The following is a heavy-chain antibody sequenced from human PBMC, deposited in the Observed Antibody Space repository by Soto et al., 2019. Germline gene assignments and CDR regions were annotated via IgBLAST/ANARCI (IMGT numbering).Heavy chain of an antibody. J-gene: IGHJ4*02. Sequence: SETLSLTCTVSGGSISSSSYYWGWIRQPPGKGLEWIGSIYYSGSTYYNPSLKSRVTISVDTSKNQFSLKLSSVTAADTAVYYCARHHGSSSSTMGVLDYWGQGTLVTVSS. CDR3: ARHHGSSSSTMGVLDY. CDR2: IYYSGST. V-gene: IGHV4-39*01. CDR1: GGSISSSSYY. D-gene: IGHD6-6*01.